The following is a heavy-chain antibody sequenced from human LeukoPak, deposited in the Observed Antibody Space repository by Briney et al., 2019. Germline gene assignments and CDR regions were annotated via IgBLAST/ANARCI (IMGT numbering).Heavy chain of an antibody. CDR1: GVSISSSTYC. Sequence: SETLSLTCSVSGVSISSSTYCWGWIRQPPGKGLEWIGSIYYSGGTFYNPSLRSRLTISVDTSKNQFSLNLSSVTAADTAVYYCASLYYYGSGSHHPDYYYYGMDVWGQGTTVTVSS. V-gene: IGHV4-39*07. J-gene: IGHJ6*02. D-gene: IGHD3-10*01. CDR3: ASLYYYGSGSHHPDYYYYGMDV. CDR2: IYYSGGT.